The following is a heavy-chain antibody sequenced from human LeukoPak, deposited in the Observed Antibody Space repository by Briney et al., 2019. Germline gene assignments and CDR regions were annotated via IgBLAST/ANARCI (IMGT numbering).Heavy chain of an antibody. CDR2: ISYDGSNK. D-gene: IGHD3-22*01. CDR1: GFTFSSYG. J-gene: IGHJ4*02. V-gene: IGHV3-30*18. Sequence: GGSLRLSCAASGFTFSSYGMHWVRQAPGKGLEWVAVISYDGSNKYYADSVKGRFTISRDNSKNTLYLQMNSLRAEDTAVYYCAKDRGSYYYDSFDYWGQGTLVTVSS. CDR3: AKDRGSYYYDSFDY.